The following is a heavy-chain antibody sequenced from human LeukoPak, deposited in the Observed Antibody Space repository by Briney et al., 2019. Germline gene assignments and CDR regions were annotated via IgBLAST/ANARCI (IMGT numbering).Heavy chain of an antibody. CDR3: AKGHSHSYGSWRDYYYYGMDV. V-gene: IGHV3-30*18. CDR2: ISYDGSNK. J-gene: IGHJ6*02. CDR1: GFTFSIYG. D-gene: IGHD5-18*01. Sequence: GGSLRLSCAASGFTFSIYGMHWVREAPGKGLEWGAVISYDGSNKYYADSVKGRFTISRDNSKNTLYLQMNSLRAEDTAVYYCAKGHSHSYGSWRDYYYYGMDVWGQGTTVTVSS.